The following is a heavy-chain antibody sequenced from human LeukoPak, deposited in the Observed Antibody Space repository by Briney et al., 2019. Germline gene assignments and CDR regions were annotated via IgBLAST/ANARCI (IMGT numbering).Heavy chain of an antibody. D-gene: IGHD1-26*01. CDR1: GDITHY. Sequence: PSETLSLTCAVSGDITHYWGWVRQPPGKGPECIGSIYFSGSVYYNPSLRSRVTISLDTSTKQLSLKLSSVTVAGTAIYYCAKHNGGGVVSYVAPGPPDYFDHWGQGALVIVSS. V-gene: IGHV4-39*01. CDR2: IYFSGSV. J-gene: IGHJ4*02. CDR3: AKHNGGGVVSYVAPGPPDYFDH.